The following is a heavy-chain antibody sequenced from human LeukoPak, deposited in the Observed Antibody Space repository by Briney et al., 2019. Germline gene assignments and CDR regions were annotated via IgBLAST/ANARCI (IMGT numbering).Heavy chain of an antibody. D-gene: IGHD2-15*01. CDR1: GYTFTSYY. CDR3: ARDKSYCSGGSCYSRRYFDY. V-gene: IGHV1-46*01. Sequence: ASVKDSCKASGYTFTSYYMHWVRQAPGQGLEWMGIINPSGGSTSYAQKFQGRVTMTRDTSTSTVYMELSSLRSEDTAVYYCARDKSYCSGGSCYSRRYFDYWGQGTLVTVSS. CDR2: INPSGGST. J-gene: IGHJ4*02.